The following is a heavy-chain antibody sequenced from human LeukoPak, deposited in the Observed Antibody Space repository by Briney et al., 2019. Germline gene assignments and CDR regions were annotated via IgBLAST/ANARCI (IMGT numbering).Heavy chain of an antibody. D-gene: IGHD2-2*01. J-gene: IGHJ5*02. CDR3: ARADCSSSTCYLRRSWFDP. CDR2: ISFTSGYI. V-gene: IGHV3-21*01. CDR1: GFPFRSYT. Sequence: GGSLRLSCAASGFPFRSYTMNWVRQAPGKGLEWVSSISFTSGYIYYADSVRGRFTISRDNAKNSLYLQMNSLRAEDTAVYYCARADCSSSTCYLRRSWFDPWGQGTLVTVSS.